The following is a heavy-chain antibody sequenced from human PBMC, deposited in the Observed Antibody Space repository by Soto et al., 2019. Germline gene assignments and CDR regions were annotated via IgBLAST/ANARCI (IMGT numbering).Heavy chain of an antibody. J-gene: IGHJ4*02. CDR1: GFTFSSYG. Sequence: QVQLVESGGGVVQPGRSLRLSCAASGFTFSSYGMHWVRQAPGKGLEWVAVISYDGSNKYYADSVKGRFTISRDNSKNTLYLQMNSLRAEDTAVSYCAKGEVRETDYWGQGTLVTVSS. CDR2: ISYDGSNK. CDR3: AKGEVRETDY. V-gene: IGHV3-30*18.